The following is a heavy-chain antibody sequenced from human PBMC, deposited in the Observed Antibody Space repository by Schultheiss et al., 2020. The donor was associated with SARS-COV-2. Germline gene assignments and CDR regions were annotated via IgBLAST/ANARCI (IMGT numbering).Heavy chain of an antibody. Sequence: ASVKVSCKASGYIFTTYAMDWVRQAPGQRLEWMGWINAGNGNTRYSQNFQGRVTITRDTSASTVYMELSSLRSEDTAVYYCARERGRGGYYYDSSGYSDYWGQGTLVTVSS. CDR2: INAGNGNT. V-gene: IGHV1-3*01. J-gene: IGHJ4*02. CDR3: ARERGRGGYYYDSSGYSDY. D-gene: IGHD3-22*01. CDR1: GYIFTTYA.